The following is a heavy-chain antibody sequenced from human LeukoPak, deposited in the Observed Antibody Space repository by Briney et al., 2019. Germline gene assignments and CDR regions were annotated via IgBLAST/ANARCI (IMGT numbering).Heavy chain of an antibody. CDR2: IYHSGST. CDR3: ARVGAVTTRSMAIDA. J-gene: IGHJ5*02. D-gene: IGHD4-17*01. Sequence: SETLSLTCAVSGYSISSGYYWGWLRQPPGKGLAWIGSIYHSGSTYYNPSLKSRVTISVDTSKNQFSLKLSSVTAADTAVYYCARVGAVTTRSMAIDAWGQGTLVTVSS. CDR1: GYSISSGYY. V-gene: IGHV4-38-2*01.